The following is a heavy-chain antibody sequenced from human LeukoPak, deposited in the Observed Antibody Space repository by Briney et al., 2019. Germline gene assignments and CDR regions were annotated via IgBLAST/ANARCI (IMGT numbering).Heavy chain of an antibody. CDR1: GFIFSSYA. CDR2: ISGSGGST. V-gene: IGHV3-23*01. D-gene: IGHD2-2*01. Sequence: GGSLRLSCAASGFIFSSYAMSWVRQAPGKGLEWVSAISGSGGSTYYADSVKGRFTISRDNSKNTLYLQMNSLRAEDTAVYYCAKEPYCSSTSCWKLNWFDPWGQGTLVTVSS. J-gene: IGHJ5*02. CDR3: AKEPYCSSTSCWKLNWFDP.